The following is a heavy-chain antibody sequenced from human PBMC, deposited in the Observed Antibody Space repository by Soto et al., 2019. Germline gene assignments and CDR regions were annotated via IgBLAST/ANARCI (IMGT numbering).Heavy chain of an antibody. CDR2: ISYDGSNT. CDR3: AKEGGLSGSYYISSSYYFDY. D-gene: IGHD1-26*01. J-gene: IGHJ4*02. V-gene: IGHV3-30*18. CDR1: GFTFSSYG. Sequence: QVQLVESGGGVVQPGRSLRLSCVASGFTFSSYGMHWVRQAPGKGLEWVAIISYDGSNTYYADSVKGRFTIARDNSKNTXYXEMNSLRAEATSVYYCAKEGGLSGSYYISSSYYFDYWGQGTLVTVSS.